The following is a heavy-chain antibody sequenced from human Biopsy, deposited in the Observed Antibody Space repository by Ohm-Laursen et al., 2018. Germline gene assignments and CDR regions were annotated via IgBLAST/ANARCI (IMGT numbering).Heavy chain of an antibody. Sequence: GTLSLTCAVPGDSVTNYYWSWIRQPAGKGLEWIGRIYPGGSTNYNPSLKSRVTMSVDTSKKQLSLRLRSVTAADTAMYYCASVVLGPTNNAFDLWGQGTMVVVSS. CDR2: IYPGGST. CDR3: ASVVLGPTNNAFDL. J-gene: IGHJ3*01. D-gene: IGHD3-22*01. CDR1: GDSVTNYY. V-gene: IGHV4-4*07.